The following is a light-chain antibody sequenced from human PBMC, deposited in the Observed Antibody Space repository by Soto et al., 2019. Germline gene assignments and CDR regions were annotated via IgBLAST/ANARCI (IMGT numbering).Light chain of an antibody. J-gene: IGKJ1*01. Sequence: EIVLTHSPCSLSVSPGDGATLSFRASQGVSSNLAWYQQKPGQAPRLLISGASTRASGIPARFSGSGSGTEFTLTISSLQSEDFAFYYCQQYNNWPRTFGQGTKVDIK. CDR2: GAS. CDR3: QQYNNWPRT. V-gene: IGKV3-15*01. CDR1: QGVSSN.